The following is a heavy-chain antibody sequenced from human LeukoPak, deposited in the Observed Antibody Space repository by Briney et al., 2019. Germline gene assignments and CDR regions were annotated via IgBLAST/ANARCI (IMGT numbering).Heavy chain of an antibody. J-gene: IGHJ4*02. CDR2: ISAYNGNT. CDR3: ARRRGYSSGWLRGYFDY. Sequence: ASVKVSCKASGYTFTSYGISWVRQAPGQRLEWMGWISAYNGNTNYAQKLQGRVTMTTDTSTSTAYMELRSLRSDDTAVYYCARRRGYSSGWLRGYFDYWGQGTLVTVSS. D-gene: IGHD6-19*01. CDR1: GYTFTSYG. V-gene: IGHV1-18*01.